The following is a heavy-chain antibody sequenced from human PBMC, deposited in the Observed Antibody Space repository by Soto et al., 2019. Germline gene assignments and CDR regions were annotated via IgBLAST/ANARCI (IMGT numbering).Heavy chain of an antibody. D-gene: IGHD6-19*01. CDR3: ARDMYSSDYFVKWFEP. Sequence: VGSLRLSCTASGFSFSSYAMYWLRQPPGKGLEWVAVISHDGINKHYADSVKGRVTVSRDNSNHSLDLQLNSLRGEDTAMYYRARDMYSSDYFVKWFEPWGQGTLVTVSS. V-gene: IGHV3-30-3*01. J-gene: IGHJ5*02. CDR2: ISHDGINK. CDR1: GFSFSSYA.